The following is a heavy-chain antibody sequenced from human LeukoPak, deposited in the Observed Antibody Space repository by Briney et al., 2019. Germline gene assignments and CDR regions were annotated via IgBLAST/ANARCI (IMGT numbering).Heavy chain of an antibody. CDR3: ASIGSVVGAAAIPMDYYYMDV. J-gene: IGHJ6*03. D-gene: IGHD2-2*01. V-gene: IGHV1-69*13. Sequence: SVKVSCKASGGTLSSYAISWVQQAPGQGLECMGGIIPIFGTANYAQKFQGRVTITADESTSTACMELSSLRSEDTAVYYCASIGSVVGAAAIPMDYYYMDVWGKGTTVTVSS. CDR1: GGTLSSYA. CDR2: IIPIFGTA.